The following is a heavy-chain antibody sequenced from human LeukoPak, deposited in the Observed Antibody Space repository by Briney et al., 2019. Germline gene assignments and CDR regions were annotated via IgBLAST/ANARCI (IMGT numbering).Heavy chain of an antibody. Sequence: GGSLRLSCAASGFTFSSYAMSWVRQAPGKGLEGVSAISGSGGSTYYADSVKGRFTISRDNSKNTLYLQMNSLRAEHTAVYYCATYTSSYFDYWGQGTLVTVSS. D-gene: IGHD2-2*01. J-gene: IGHJ4*02. CDR3: ATYTSSYFDY. V-gene: IGHV3-23*01. CDR2: ISGSGGST. CDR1: GFTFSSYA.